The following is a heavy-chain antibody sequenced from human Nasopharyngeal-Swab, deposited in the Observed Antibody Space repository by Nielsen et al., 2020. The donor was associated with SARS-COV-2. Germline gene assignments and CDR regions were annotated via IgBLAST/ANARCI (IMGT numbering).Heavy chain of an antibody. CDR2: ISEDGSIT. CDR1: GFTFSSHW. D-gene: IGHD3-10*01. Sequence: GESLKISCAASGFTFSSHWMHWVRQAPGKGLVWVSRISEDGSITTYADSVKGRFTISRDDSSNTLYLQMSSLRAEDTAVYYCAKSIDPMGYGLDVWGLGTTVTVSS. CDR3: AKSIDPMGYGLDV. V-gene: IGHV3-74*01. J-gene: IGHJ6*02.